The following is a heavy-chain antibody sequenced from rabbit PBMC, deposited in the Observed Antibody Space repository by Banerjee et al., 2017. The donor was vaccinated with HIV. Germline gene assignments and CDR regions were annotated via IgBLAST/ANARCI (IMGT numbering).Heavy chain of an antibody. J-gene: IGHJ4*01. CDR1: GFSFSSSYY. D-gene: IGHD6-1*01. CDR2: IYGGSSGST. V-gene: IGHV1S40*01. CDR3: ARGEHFSVGFSAFAIYLDL. Sequence: QSLEESGGDLVKPGASLTLTCTASGFSFSSSYYMCWVRQAPGKGLECLACIYGGSSGSTYYASWAKGRFTISKTSSTTVTLQMTSLTAADTATYFCARGEHFSVGFSAFAIYLDLRGPGTLVTVS.